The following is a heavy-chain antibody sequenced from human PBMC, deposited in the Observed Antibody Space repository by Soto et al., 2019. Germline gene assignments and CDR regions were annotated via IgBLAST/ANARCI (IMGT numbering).Heavy chain of an antibody. CDR3: ASDSSGWSNYFDY. CDR2: ISGSGGST. CDR1: GFTFSSYA. V-gene: IGHV3-23*01. Sequence: GGSLRLSCTASGFTFSSYAMSWVRQAPGKGLEWVSAISGSGGSTYYADSVKGRFTISRDNAKNSLYLQMSSLRAEDTAVYYCASDSSGWSNYFDYWGQGTLVTVSS. D-gene: IGHD6-19*01. J-gene: IGHJ4*02.